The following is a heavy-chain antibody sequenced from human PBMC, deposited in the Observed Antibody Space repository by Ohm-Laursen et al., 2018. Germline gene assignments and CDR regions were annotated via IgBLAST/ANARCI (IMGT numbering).Heavy chain of an antibody. J-gene: IGHJ4*02. CDR1: GFTFYDFA. CDR3: ARDKSSNYYDNAIDH. V-gene: IGHV3-9*01. D-gene: IGHD3-3*01. Sequence: SLRLSCAAPGFTFYDFAMHWGRQRPGKGLEWGSSLSWNSGNSNYADSAKGRFTISRDNAKNFLYLHMDSLRADDTALYFCARDKSSNYYDNAIDHWGQGTLVTVSS. CDR2: LSWNSGNS.